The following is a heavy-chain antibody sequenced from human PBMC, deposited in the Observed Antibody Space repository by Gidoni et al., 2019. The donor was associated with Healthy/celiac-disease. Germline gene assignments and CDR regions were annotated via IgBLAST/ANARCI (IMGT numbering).Heavy chain of an antibody. V-gene: IGHV4-34*01. J-gene: IGHJ6*02. D-gene: IGHD3-10*01. CDR1: GGSFSGYY. Sequence: QVQLQQWGAGLLKPSETLSLTCAVYGGSFSGYYWSWIRQPPGKGLEWIGEINHSGSTNYNPSLKSRVTISVDTSKNQFSLKLSSVTAADTAVYYCARGRITMVRGVIRNGMDVWGQGTTVTVSS. CDR3: ARGRITMVRGVIRNGMDV. CDR2: INHSGST.